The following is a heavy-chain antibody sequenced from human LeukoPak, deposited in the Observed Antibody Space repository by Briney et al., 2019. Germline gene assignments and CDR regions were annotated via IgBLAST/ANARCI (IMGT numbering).Heavy chain of an antibody. D-gene: IGHD6-19*01. V-gene: IGHV4-59*01. CDR1: GGSISSYY. CDR3: ARVPPRSSGWYFFDY. J-gene: IGHJ4*02. CDR2: IYYSGST. Sequence: PSETLSLTCTVSGGSISSYYWSWIRQPPGKGLEWIGHIYYSGSTNYNPSLKNRVTISVETSKNQFSLKLNSVTAADTAVYYCARVPPRSSGWYFFDYWGQGTLVTVSS.